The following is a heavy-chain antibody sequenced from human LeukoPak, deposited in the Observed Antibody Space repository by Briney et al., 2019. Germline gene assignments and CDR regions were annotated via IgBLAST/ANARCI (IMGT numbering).Heavy chain of an antibody. J-gene: IGHJ4*02. CDR2: ITPSGGT. CDR3: ARDRYGDGFAHFDY. V-gene: IGHV1-2*02. D-gene: IGHD5-24*01. Sequence: ASVKVSCKASGYTFTSYAMHWVRQAPGQGREWMGWITPSGGTNYPQTFQGRVAISRDTSISTAYMDLSRLTSDDTAVYYCARDRYGDGFAHFDYWGQGALVTVSS. CDR1: GYTFTSYA.